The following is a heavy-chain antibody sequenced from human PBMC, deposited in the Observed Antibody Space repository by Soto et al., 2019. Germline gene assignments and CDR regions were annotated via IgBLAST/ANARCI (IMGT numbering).Heavy chain of an antibody. CDR3: AKDRGSGWYNFDC. V-gene: IGHV3-23*01. Sequence: EVQLLESGGGLVQPGGSLRLSCAASGFTFSSYGMSWVRQAPGKGLEWVSALSGSGGSTYYADSVKGRFTISRDNSKNTLYLQMNSLRAEDTAVYYCAKDRGSGWYNFDCWGQGTMVTVSS. CDR2: LSGSGGST. D-gene: IGHD6-19*01. J-gene: IGHJ4*02. CDR1: GFTFSSYG.